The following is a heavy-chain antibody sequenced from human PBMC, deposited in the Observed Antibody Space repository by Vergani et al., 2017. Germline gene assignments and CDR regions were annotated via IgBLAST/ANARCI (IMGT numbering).Heavy chain of an antibody. J-gene: IGHJ5*02. V-gene: IGHV4-61*02. D-gene: IGHD2-15*01. CDR3: ARRDRNCSGGSCYFWFDP. Sequence: QVQLQESGPGLVKPSQTLSLTCTVSGGSISSGSYYWSWIRQPAGKGLEWIGRIYTSGSTNYNPSLKSRVTISVDTSKNQFSLKLSSVTAADTAVYYCARRDRNCSGGSCYFWFDPWGQGTLVTVSS. CDR2: IYTSGST. CDR1: GGSISSGSYY.